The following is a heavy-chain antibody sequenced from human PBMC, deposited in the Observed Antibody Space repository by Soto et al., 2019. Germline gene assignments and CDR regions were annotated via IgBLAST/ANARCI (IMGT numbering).Heavy chain of an antibody. D-gene: IGHD2-8*02. V-gene: IGHV4-39*01. Sequence: SETLSLTCTVSGGSISSSSYYWGWIRQPPGKGLEWIGSIYYSGSTYYNPSLKSRVTISVDTSKNQFSLKLSSVTAADTAVYYCARGMYWGTRAYDDLDMSGQGTMVTVSS. J-gene: IGHJ3*02. CDR3: ARGMYWGTRAYDDLDM. CDR2: IYYSGST. CDR1: GGSISSSSYY.